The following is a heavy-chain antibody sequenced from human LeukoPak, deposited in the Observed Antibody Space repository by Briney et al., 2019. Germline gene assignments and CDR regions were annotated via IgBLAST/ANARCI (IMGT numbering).Heavy chain of an antibody. D-gene: IGHD6-13*01. CDR3: ARGPRYSSS. J-gene: IGHJ4*02. CDR2: IYTSGST. CDR1: GGSISSYY. Sequence: SETLSLTCTVSGGSISSYYWSWIRQPPGKGLEWIGYIYTSGSTNYNPSLKSRVTISVDTSKNQFSLKLSSVTAADTAVYYCARGPRYSSSWGQGTLVTVSS. V-gene: IGHV4-4*09.